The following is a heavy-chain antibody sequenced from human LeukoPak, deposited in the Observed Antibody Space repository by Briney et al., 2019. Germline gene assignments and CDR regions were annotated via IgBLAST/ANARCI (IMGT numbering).Heavy chain of an antibody. CDR3: VKRRGYALRSYGMDV. CDR2: ISSNGGST. V-gene: IGHV3-64D*06. D-gene: IGHD2-2*01. Sequence: GGSLRLSCSASGFTFSSYAMHWVRQAPGKGLEYVSAISSNGGSTYYADSVKGRFTISRDNSKNTLYLQMSSLRAEDTAVYYCVKRRGYALRSYGMDVWGKGTTVTVSS. J-gene: IGHJ6*04. CDR1: GFTFSSYA.